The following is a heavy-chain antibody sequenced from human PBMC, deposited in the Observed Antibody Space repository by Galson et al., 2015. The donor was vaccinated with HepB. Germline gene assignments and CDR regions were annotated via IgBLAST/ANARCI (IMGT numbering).Heavy chain of an antibody. D-gene: IGHD2-21*02. CDR2: IKSKTDGGTT. J-gene: IGHJ6*02. V-gene: IGHV3-15*07. CDR1: GFTFSNAW. Sequence: SLRLSCAASGFTFSNAWMNWVRQAPGKGLEWVGRIKSKTDGGTTDYAAPVKGRFTISRDDSKNTLYLQMNSLKTEDTAVYYCTTVSGDYYYYYGMDVWGQGTTVTVSS. CDR3: TTVSGDYYYYYGMDV.